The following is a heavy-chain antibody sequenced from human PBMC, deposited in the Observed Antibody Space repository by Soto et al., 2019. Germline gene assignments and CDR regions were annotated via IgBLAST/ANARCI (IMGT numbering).Heavy chain of an antibody. V-gene: IGHV3-30*03. J-gene: IGHJ4*02. CDR1: GFTFSSYG. CDR2: ISKDGSVK. CDR3: TGEGASGY. D-gene: IGHD2-8*02. Sequence: QVQLVESGGGVVQPGRSLRLSCAASGFTFSSYGMHWVRQAPGKGLEWVAVISKDGSVKYYANSVKGRFTISRDNSKNTLYLQMNSLGAEDTAAYYCTGEGASGYWGQGTLVTVSS.